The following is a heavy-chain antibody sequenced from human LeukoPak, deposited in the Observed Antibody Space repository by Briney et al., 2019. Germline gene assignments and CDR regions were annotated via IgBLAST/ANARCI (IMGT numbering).Heavy chain of an antibody. CDR1: GGSVSSYY. V-gene: IGHV4-59*02. J-gene: IGHJ4*02. D-gene: IGHD4-17*01. Sequence: PSETLSLTCTVSGGSVSSYYWSWIRQPPGKGLEWIGDIYYSGSTNYNPSLKSRVTISVDTSKNQFSLKLSSVTAADTAVYYCARGTMTTVTYYFDYWGQGTLVTVSS. CDR2: IYYSGST. CDR3: ARGTMTTVTYYFDY.